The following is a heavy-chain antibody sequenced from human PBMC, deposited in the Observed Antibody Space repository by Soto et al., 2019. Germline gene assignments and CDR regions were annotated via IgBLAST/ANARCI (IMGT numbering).Heavy chain of an antibody. CDR1: GGSFSGYY. CDR3: VACDYGDYHRY. J-gene: IGHJ4*02. CDR2: INHSGST. D-gene: IGHD4-17*01. V-gene: IGHV4-34*01. Sequence: QVQLQQWGAGLLKPSETLSLTCAVYGGSFSGYYWSWVRQSPRKGLEWIGEINHSGSTNYNPSLKSRLTISVDTPKNQFSLKLSSVTAADTALYYCVACDYGDYHRYWGKGSLVTVSS.